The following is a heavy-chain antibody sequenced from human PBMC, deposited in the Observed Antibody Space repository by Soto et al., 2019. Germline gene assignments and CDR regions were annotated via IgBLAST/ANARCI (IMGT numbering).Heavy chain of an antibody. CDR1: GYTFTSYG. J-gene: IGHJ4*02. Sequence: ASVKVSCKASGYTFTSYGISWVRQAPGQGLEWMGWINAYNGNTNYAQKLQGRVTMTTDTSTSTAYMELSSLRSEDTAVYYCARTFGVIVTEYYFDYWGQGTLVTVSS. V-gene: IGHV1-18*01. CDR2: INAYNGNT. D-gene: IGHD3-3*01. CDR3: ARTFGVIVTEYYFDY.